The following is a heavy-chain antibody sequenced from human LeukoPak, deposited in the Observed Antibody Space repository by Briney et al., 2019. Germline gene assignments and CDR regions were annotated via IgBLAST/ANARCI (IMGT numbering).Heavy chain of an antibody. CDR1: GFTFSGSA. CDR2: IRSKANSYAT. D-gene: IGHD1-26*01. Sequence: GGSLRLSCAASGFTFSGSAMHWVRQASGKGLEWVGRIRSKANSYATAYAASVKGRFTISRDDSKNTAYLQMNSLKTEDTAVHYCTYRSGTYYGSYYYYYMDVWGKGTTVTVSS. V-gene: IGHV3-73*01. J-gene: IGHJ6*03. CDR3: TYRSGTYYGSYYYYYMDV.